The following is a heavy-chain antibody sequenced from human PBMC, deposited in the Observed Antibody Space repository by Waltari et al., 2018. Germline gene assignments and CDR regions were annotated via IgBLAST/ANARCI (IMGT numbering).Heavy chain of an antibody. CDR2: IYYSGST. Sequence: QLQLQESGPGLVKPSETLSLTCTVSGGSISSSSYYWGWLRQPPGKGLEWIGSIYYSGSTYYNPSLKSRVTISVDTSKNQFSLKLSSVTAADTAVYYCAPVGLLWFGGGAFDIWGQGTMVTVSS. J-gene: IGHJ3*02. D-gene: IGHD3-10*01. V-gene: IGHV4-39*01. CDR3: APVGLLWFGGGAFDI. CDR1: GGSISSSSYY.